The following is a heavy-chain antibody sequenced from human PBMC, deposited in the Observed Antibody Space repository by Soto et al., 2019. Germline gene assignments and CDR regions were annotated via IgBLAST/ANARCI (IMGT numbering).Heavy chain of an antibody. CDR2: VRDDGSKT. CDR1: GFTFNDYG. J-gene: IGHJ3*02. CDR3: ATSTATDAFDI. Sequence: VQMVESGGGVVQPGRSLRLSCAASGFTFNDYGMHWVRQAPAKGPEWVALVRDDGSKTYYADSVRGRFTISRDNSKNTLYLQMNSLRAEDTAVYYCATSTATDAFDIWGQGTMVTVSS. V-gene: IGHV3-33*01.